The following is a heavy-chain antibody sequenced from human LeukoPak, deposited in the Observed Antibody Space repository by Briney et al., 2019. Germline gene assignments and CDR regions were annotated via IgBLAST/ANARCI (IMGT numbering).Heavy chain of an antibody. J-gene: IGHJ3*02. V-gene: IGHV4-59*08. CDR1: GGSISSYY. CDR2: IYYSGST. Sequence: SETLSLTCTVSGGSISSYYWSWIRQPPGKGLEWIGYIYYSGSTNYNPSLKRRITISVDTSKNQFSLKLSSVTAADTAVYYCARGGYYYDSSGYYYRAFDIWGQGTMVTVSS. D-gene: IGHD3-22*01. CDR3: ARGGYYYDSSGYYYRAFDI.